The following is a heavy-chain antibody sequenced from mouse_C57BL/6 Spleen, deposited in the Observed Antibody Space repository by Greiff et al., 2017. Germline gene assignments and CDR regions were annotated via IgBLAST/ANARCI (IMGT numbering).Heavy chain of an antibody. CDR3: ARTVTTLYYFDY. D-gene: IGHD2-2*01. Sequence: QVQLQQPGTELVKPGASVKLSCKASGYTFTSYWMHWVKQRPGQGLEWIGNINPSNGGNNYNEKFKSKATLTVDKSYSTAYMQLSSLTSEDSAVYYCARTVTTLYYFDYWGQGTTLTVSS. V-gene: IGHV1-53*01. CDR2: INPSNGGN. J-gene: IGHJ2*01. CDR1: GYTFTSYW.